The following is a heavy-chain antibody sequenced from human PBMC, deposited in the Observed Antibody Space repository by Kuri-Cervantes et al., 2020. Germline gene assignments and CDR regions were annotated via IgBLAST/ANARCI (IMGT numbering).Heavy chain of an antibody. CDR1: GGSFSGYY. CDR2: INHSGST. Sequence: SQTLSLTCAVYGGSFSGYYWSWIRQPPGKGLEWIGEINHSGSTNYNPSLKSRVSISVDTSKNQFSLKLRSVTAADTAVYYCARASQYYYDSSGYPNNWFDPWGQGTLVTVSS. D-gene: IGHD3-22*01. CDR3: ARASQYYYDSSGYPNNWFDP. J-gene: IGHJ5*02. V-gene: IGHV4-34*01.